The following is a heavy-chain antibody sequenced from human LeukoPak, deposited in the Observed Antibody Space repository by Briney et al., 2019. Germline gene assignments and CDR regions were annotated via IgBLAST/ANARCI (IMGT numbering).Heavy chain of an antibody. CDR1: GFTFSSYD. V-gene: IGHV3-13*01. Sequence: QTGGSLRLSCAASGFTFSSYDMHWVRQATGKGLEWVSAIDTAGDTYYPDSVKGRFTISRDNAKNSLYLQMNSLRAEDTALYYCAREDSSGYPFDYWGQGTLVTVSS. CDR3: AREDSSGYPFDY. D-gene: IGHD3-22*01. CDR2: IDTAGDT. J-gene: IGHJ4*02.